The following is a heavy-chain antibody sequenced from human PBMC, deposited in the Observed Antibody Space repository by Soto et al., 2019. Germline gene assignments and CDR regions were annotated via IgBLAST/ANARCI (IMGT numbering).Heavy chain of an antibody. V-gene: IGHV4-4*07. CDR3: ARVSKVIVVVPAADNWFDP. Sequence: LSLTWTVSGGSISSYYWSWIRQPAGKGLEWIGRTYTSGSTNYNPSLKSRVTMSVDTSKNQFSLKLSSVTAADTAVYYCARVSKVIVVVPAADNWFDPWGQGTLVTVSS. CDR1: GGSISSYY. J-gene: IGHJ5*02. CDR2: TYTSGST. D-gene: IGHD2-2*01.